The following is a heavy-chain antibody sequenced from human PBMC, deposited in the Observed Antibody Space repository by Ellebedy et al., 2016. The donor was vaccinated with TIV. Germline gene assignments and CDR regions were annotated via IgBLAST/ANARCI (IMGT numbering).Heavy chain of an antibody. CDR1: GDSISSYDFY. J-gene: IGHJ4*02. CDR2: IYSTGST. Sequence: SETLSLTXTVSGDSISSYDFYWNWLRQSPGKGLEWIGHIYSTGSTSYNPSLKSRISMSRDTSKNQFSLRLTSVTAADTAVYYCTRAHREIKVGTIDYWGQGTLVTVSS. V-gene: IGHV4-30-4*01. CDR3: TRAHREIKVGTIDY. D-gene: IGHD1-26*01.